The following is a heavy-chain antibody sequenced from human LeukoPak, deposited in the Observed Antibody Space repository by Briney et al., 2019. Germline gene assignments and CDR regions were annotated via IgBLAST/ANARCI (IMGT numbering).Heavy chain of an antibody. CDR3: ARCIVGTSWRGPYGMDV. J-gene: IGHJ6*02. CDR2: INPNSGGT. V-gene: IGHV1-2*02. Sequence: ASVKVSCKASGYTFTGYYMHWVRQAPGQGLEWMGWINPNSGGTNYAQKFQGRVTMTRDTSISTAYMELSRLRSDDTAVYYCARCIVGTSWRGPYGMDVWGQGTTVTVSS. D-gene: IGHD2-2*01. CDR1: GYTFTGYY.